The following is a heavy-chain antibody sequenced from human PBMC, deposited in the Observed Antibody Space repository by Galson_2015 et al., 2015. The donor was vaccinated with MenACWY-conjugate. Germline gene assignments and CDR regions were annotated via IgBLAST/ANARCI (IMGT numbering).Heavy chain of an antibody. CDR2: ISSSSSYI. Sequence: SLRLSCAASGFTFSSYSMNWVRQAPGKGLEWVSSISSSSSYIYYADSVKGRFTISRDNAKNSLYLQMNSLRAEDTVVYYCARDSCGGDCYSGVDYWGQGNLVTVSS. D-gene: IGHD2-21*02. CDR1: GFTFSSYS. J-gene: IGHJ4*02. V-gene: IGHV3-21*01. CDR3: ARDSCGGDCYSGVDY.